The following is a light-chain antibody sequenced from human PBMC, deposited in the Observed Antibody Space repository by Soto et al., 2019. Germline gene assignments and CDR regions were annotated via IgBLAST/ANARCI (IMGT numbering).Light chain of an antibody. J-gene: IGKJ4*01. V-gene: IGKV3-20*01. CDR1: QSISRY. CDR2: GAS. CDR3: QQYGTSPLT. Sequence: LTQSPGTLSLSPGERATLSCRASQSISRYLAWYQQKPGQAPRLLIYGASSRATGIPDRFSGSGSGTDFTLTISRLEPEDFVVYYCQQYGTSPLTFGGGTKVDIK.